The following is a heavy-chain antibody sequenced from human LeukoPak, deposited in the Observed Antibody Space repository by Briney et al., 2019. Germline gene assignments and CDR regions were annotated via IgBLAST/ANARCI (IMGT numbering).Heavy chain of an antibody. CDR2: IYHSGST. CDR3: ARGRGILDY. J-gene: IGHJ4*02. CDR1: GGSFSSSNW. Sequence: PSGTLSLTCAVSGGSFSSSNWWSWVREPPGKGLEWIGEIYHSGSTNYNPSLKSRVTMSIDKSKNQFSLKLSSVTAADTAVYYCARGRGILDYWGQGTLVTVSS. D-gene: IGHD6-13*01. V-gene: IGHV4-4*02.